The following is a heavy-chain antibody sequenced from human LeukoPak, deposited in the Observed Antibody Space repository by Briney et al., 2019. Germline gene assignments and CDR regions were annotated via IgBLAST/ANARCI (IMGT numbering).Heavy chain of an antibody. CDR3: ARGDGGSYRYYYYMDV. CDR1: GGSINYYY. J-gene: IGHJ6*03. V-gene: IGHV4-59*12. Sequence: SETLSLTCTVSGGSINYYYWSWIRQPPGKGLEWIGYIYYSGNTNYNPSLKSRVTISVDTSKNQFSLKLSPVTAADTAVYYCARGDGGSYRYYYYMDVWGKGTTVTVSS. CDR2: IYYSGNT. D-gene: IGHD1-26*01.